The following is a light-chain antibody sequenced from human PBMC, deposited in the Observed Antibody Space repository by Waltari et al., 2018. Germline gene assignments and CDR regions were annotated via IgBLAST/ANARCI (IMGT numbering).Light chain of an antibody. V-gene: IGKV1-39*01. CDR3: QQSFTLWT. Sequence: DIQMTQSPSSLSASVGDTVTITCRASHDVRSYLNWYQQKPGKAPKLLIYSASTLQNGVPSRFSGSGSGTRFTLTITSLQPDDVAIYHCQQSFTLWTFGQGTMVEIK. J-gene: IGKJ1*01. CDR1: HDVRSY. CDR2: SAS.